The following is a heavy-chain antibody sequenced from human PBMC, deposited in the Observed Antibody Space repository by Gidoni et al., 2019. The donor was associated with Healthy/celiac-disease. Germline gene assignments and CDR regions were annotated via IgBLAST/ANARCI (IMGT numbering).Heavy chain of an antibody. Sequence: QVQLQESGPGLVKPSETLSLTCTVSGGSISSYYWSWIRQPPGKGLEWIGYIYYSGSTNYNPSLKSRVTISVDTSKNQFSLKLSSVTAADTAVYYCARDVGYSGYDQAGYGMDVWGQGTTVTVSS. CDR1: GGSISSYY. CDR3: ARDVGYSGYDQAGYGMDV. J-gene: IGHJ6*02. V-gene: IGHV4-59*01. D-gene: IGHD5-12*01. CDR2: IYYSGST.